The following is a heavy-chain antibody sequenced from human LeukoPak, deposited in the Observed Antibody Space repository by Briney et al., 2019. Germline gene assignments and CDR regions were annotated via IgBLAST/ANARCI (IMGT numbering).Heavy chain of an antibody. CDR3: AKGGDILTGYYLDY. J-gene: IGHJ4*02. CDR2: ISYDGSNK. CDR1: GFTFSSYG. V-gene: IGHV3-30*18. D-gene: IGHD3-9*01. Sequence: PGGSLRLSCAASGFTFSSYGMHWVRQAPGKGLEWVAVISYDGSNKYYADSVKGRFTISRDNSKNTLYLQMNSLRAEDTAVYYCAKGGDILTGYYLDYWGQGTLVTVSS.